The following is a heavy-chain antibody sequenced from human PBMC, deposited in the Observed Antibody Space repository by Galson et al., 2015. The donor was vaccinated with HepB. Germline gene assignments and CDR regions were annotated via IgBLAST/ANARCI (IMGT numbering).Heavy chain of an antibody. Sequence: SLRLSCAASGFTFSSYVMSWVRQAPGKGLEWVSGISGSGDSTYSADSAKGRFLISRDNSKNTLYLQMTSLRAEDTALYYCARETAAVLIRGMDVWGQGTTVTVSS. D-gene: IGHD2-8*01. CDR3: ARETAAVLIRGMDV. J-gene: IGHJ6*02. CDR2: ISGSGDST. CDR1: GFTFSSYV. V-gene: IGHV3-23*01.